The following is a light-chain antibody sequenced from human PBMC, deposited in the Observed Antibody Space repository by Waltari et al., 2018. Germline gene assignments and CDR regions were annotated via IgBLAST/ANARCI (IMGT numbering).Light chain of an antibody. CDR2: GAS. CDR3: QQYNNWLT. J-gene: IGKJ4*01. CDR1: QSVSSN. V-gene: IGKV3-15*01. Sequence: EIVMTQSPATLSVSPGERATLSCRASQSVSSNLAWYQQKPGQAPRLLIYGASTSATGIPASVSGSGSGTEFTLTISSLQSEDFAVYYCQQYNNWLTFGGGTKVEIK.